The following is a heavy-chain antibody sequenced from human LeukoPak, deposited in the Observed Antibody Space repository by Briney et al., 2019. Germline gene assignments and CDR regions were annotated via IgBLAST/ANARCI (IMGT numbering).Heavy chain of an antibody. CDR3: ARMYSSSWPIWDGDYYMDV. CDR2: INHSGST. V-gene: IGHV4-34*01. Sequence: PSETLSLTCAVYGGSFSGYYWSWIRQPPGKGLEWIGEINHSGSTNYNPSLKSRVTISVDTSKNQFSLKLSSVTAADTAVYYCARMYSSSWPIWDGDYYMDVWGKGTTVTVSS. J-gene: IGHJ6*03. D-gene: IGHD6-13*01. CDR1: GGSFSGYY.